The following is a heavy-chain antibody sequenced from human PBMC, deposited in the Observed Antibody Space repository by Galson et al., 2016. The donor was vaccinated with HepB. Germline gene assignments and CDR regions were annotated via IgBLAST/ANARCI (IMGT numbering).Heavy chain of an antibody. CDR2: IKQGGSQK. CDR3: AGGTYPNWFDA. CDR1: GFTSSNYW. J-gene: IGHJ5*02. D-gene: IGHD3-16*01. V-gene: IGHV3-7*03. Sequence: SLRLSCAASGFTSSNYWVNWVRQAPGKGLEWVGRIKQGGSQKFSVDSVRCRFTIFRKAAKNSLLLQINGTSADATVVYYCAGGTYPNWFDAWGQGTLVTVSS.